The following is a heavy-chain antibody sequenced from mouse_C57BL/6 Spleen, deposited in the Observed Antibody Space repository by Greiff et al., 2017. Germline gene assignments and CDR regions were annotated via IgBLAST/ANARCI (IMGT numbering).Heavy chain of an antibody. D-gene: IGHD4-1*01. V-gene: IGHV1-69*01. CDR1: GYTFTSYW. J-gene: IGHJ4*01. CDR2: IDPSDSYT. CDR3: ARWPKLDYYAMDY. Sequence: QVQLQQPGAELVMPGASVKLSCKASGYTFTSYWMHWVKQRPGQGLEWIGEIDPSDSYTNYNQKFKGKSSLTVDKSSSTAYMQLSSLTSEDSAVYYCARWPKLDYYAMDYWGQGTSVTVSS.